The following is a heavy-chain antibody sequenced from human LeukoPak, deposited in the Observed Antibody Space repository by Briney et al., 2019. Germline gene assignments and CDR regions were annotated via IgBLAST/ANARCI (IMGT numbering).Heavy chain of an antibody. J-gene: IGHJ4*02. Sequence: SETLSLTCTVSGGSISSYYWSWIRQLPGKGLEWIGYIYYSGSTNYNPSLKSRVTISVDPSKNQFSLKLSSVTAADTAAYYCARGRLPPDYWGQGTLVTVSS. V-gene: IGHV4-59*01. CDR1: GGSISSYY. CDR2: IYYSGST. CDR3: ARGRLPPDY. D-gene: IGHD5-12*01.